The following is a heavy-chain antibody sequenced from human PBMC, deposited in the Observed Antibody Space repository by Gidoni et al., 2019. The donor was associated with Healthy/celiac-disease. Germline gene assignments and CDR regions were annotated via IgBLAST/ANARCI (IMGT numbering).Heavy chain of an antibody. CDR3: ATVSSVWGSYRYRDAFDI. CDR2: FDPEDGET. J-gene: IGHJ3*02. V-gene: IGHV1-24*01. D-gene: IGHD3-16*02. CDR1: GYTLTELY. Sequence: QVQLVQSGAEVKTPGASVKVSCKVSGYTLTELYLHWVRQATGKGLEWMGGFDPEDGETIYAQNFQGRVTMTEDTSTDTAYMELSSLRSEDTAVYYCATVSSVWGSYRYRDAFDIWGQGTMVTVSS.